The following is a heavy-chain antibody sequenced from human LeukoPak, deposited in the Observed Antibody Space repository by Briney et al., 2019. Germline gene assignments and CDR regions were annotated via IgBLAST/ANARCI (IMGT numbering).Heavy chain of an antibody. CDR3: ARAPGCSSTSCPLNFDY. J-gene: IGHJ4*02. CDR2: IKQDGSEK. Sequence: GGSLRLSCVASGFTFSSYWMSWVRQAPGKGLEWVANIKQDGSEKYYVDSVKGRFTISRDNAKNSLYLQMNSLRAEDTAVYYCARAPGCSSTSCPLNFDYWGQGTLVTVSS. D-gene: IGHD2-2*01. CDR1: GFTFSSYW. V-gene: IGHV3-7*04.